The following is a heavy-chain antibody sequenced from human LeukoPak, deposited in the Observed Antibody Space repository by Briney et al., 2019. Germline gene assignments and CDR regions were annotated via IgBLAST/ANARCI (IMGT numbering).Heavy chain of an antibody. J-gene: IGHJ6*02. CDR1: GYTFTSYG. V-gene: IGHV1-18*01. CDR3: ARVLELRYEYYGMDV. Sequence: GASVKVSCKASGYTFTSYGISWVRQAPGQGLEWMGWISAYNGNTNYAQKLQGRVTMTTDTSTSTAYMELRSLRSDDTAVYYCARVLELRYEYYGMDVWGQGTTVTVSS. CDR2: ISAYNGNT. D-gene: IGHD1-7*01.